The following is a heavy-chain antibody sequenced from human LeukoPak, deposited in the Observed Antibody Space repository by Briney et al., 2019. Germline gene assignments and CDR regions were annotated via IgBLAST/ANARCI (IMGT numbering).Heavy chain of an antibody. CDR1: GFTFSSYG. CDR2: ISYDGSNK. V-gene: IGHV3-30*18. J-gene: IGHJ4*02. CDR3: AKARSTPTYFDY. Sequence: GGSLRLSCAASGFTFSSYGMHWVRQAPGKGLEWVAVISYDGSNKYYADSVKGRFTISRDNSKNTLYLQMNSLRAEDTAVYYCAKARSTPTYFDYWGQGTLVTVSP. D-gene: IGHD2-15*01.